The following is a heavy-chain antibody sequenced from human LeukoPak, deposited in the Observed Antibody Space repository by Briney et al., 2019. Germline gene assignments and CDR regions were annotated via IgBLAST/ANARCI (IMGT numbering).Heavy chain of an antibody. D-gene: IGHD3/OR15-3a*01. Sequence: SVKVSCKASGGTFSSYAISWVPQAPGQGLEWMGGIIPIFGTANYAQKFQGRVTITTDESTSTAYMELSSLRSEDTAVYYCARPAGQTGLVTTRFDYWGQGTLVTVSS. CDR3: ARPAGQTGLVTTRFDY. CDR1: GGTFSSYA. V-gene: IGHV1-69*05. CDR2: IIPIFGTA. J-gene: IGHJ4*02.